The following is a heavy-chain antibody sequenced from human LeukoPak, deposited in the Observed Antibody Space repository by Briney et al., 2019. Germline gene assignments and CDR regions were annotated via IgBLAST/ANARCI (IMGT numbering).Heavy chain of an antibody. CDR3: ARDGGAYDFWSGYDYYYYMDV. J-gene: IGHJ6*03. V-gene: IGHV3-30-3*01. CDR2: ISYDGSNK. Sequence: PGGSLRLSCAASGFTFNTYAIHWARQAPGKGLEWVAVISYDGSNKYYADSVKGRFTISRDNSKNTLYLQMNSLRAEDTAVYYCARDGGAYDFWSGYDYYYYMDVWGKGTTVTVSS. CDR1: GFTFNTYA. D-gene: IGHD3-3*01.